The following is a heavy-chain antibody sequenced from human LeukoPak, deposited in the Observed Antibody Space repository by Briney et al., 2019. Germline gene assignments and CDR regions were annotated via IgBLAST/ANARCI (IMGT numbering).Heavy chain of an antibody. CDR3: ARRPFKTAWYFFDY. D-gene: IGHD1-1*01. V-gene: IGHV5-51*01. CDR2: MYPDNSDT. Sequence: KPGESLKISCKGSGYSFSKYWIGWVRQIPGKGLEWMAIMYPDNSDTVYSPSLQGQVTISADKSINTAYLQWASLRASDTAMYYCARRPFKTAWYFFDYWGQGTRVTVSS. J-gene: IGHJ4*02. CDR1: GYSFSKYW.